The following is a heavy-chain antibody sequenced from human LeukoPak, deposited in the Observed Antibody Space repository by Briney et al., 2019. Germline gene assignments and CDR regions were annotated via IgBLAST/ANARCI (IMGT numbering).Heavy chain of an antibody. Sequence: GGSLRLSCAASGFTFSSYGMHWVRQAPGKGLEWVAVISYDGSNKYYADSVKGRFTISRDNSKNTLYLQMNSLRAEDTAVYYCAKGGAPFGESYNDYWGQGPLVTVSS. V-gene: IGHV3-30*18. D-gene: IGHD3-10*01. CDR1: GFTFSSYG. J-gene: IGHJ4*02. CDR2: ISYDGSNK. CDR3: AKGGAPFGESYNDY.